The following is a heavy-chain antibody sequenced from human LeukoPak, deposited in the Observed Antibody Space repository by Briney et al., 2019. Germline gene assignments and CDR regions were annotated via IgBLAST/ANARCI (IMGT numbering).Heavy chain of an antibody. CDR3: ARDPPTYSSSWKDYYYYYYGMDV. CDR1: GYTFTGYY. D-gene: IGHD6-13*01. V-gene: IGHV1-18*04. CDR2: ISAYNGNT. Sequence: ASVKVSCKASGYTFTGYYIHWVRQAPGQGLEWMGWISAYNGNTNYAQKLQGRVTMTTDTSTSTAYMELRSLRSDDTAVYYCARDPPTYSSSWKDYYYYYYGMDVWGQGTTVTVSS. J-gene: IGHJ6*02.